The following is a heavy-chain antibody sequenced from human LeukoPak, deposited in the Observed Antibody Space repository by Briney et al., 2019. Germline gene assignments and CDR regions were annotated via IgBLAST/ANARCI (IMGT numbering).Heavy chain of an antibody. D-gene: IGHD3-22*01. CDR3: ARSSGYYTY. Sequence: PGGSLRLSCAASGFTFDDYAMHWVRQAPGKGLEWVSSISSSSSYIYYADSVKGRFTISRDNSKNTLYLQMNSLRAEDTAVYYCARSSGYYTYWGQGTLVTVSS. CDR1: GFTFDDYA. CDR2: ISSSSSYI. V-gene: IGHV3-21*04. J-gene: IGHJ4*02.